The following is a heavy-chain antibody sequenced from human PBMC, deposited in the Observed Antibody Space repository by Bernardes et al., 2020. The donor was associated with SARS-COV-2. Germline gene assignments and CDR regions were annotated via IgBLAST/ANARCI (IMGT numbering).Heavy chain of an antibody. V-gene: IGHV3-30-3*01. CDR1: GFTFSSYA. CDR3: ARGLAAAGQNYYYYYGMDV. Sequence: GSLRLSCAASGFTFSSYAMHWVRQAPGKGLEWVAVISYDGSNKYYADSVKGRFTISRDNSKNTLYLQMNSLRAEDTAVYYCARGLAAAGQNYYYYYGMDVWGQGTTVTVSS. D-gene: IGHD6-13*01. CDR2: ISYDGSNK. J-gene: IGHJ6*02.